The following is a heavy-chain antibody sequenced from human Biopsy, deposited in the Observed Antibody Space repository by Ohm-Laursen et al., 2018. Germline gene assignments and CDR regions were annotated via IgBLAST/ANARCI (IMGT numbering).Heavy chain of an antibody. CDR2: ITYRGST. Sequence: SETLSLTCNVSDGSIDNYHWTWIRQAPGKTLEWIGSITYRGSTYYNPSLKSRVTVSIHTSRNQFSLKLTSVTAADTAVYYCARMPHFDFWGQGTLVTVSS. J-gene: IGHJ4*02. D-gene: IGHD2-2*01. CDR1: DGSIDNYH. V-gene: IGHV4-59*01. CDR3: ARMPHFDF.